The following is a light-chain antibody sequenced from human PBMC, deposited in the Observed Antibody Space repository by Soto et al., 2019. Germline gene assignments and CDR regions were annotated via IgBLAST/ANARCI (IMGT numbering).Light chain of an antibody. Sequence: QSVLTQPASVSGSPGQSITVSCTGTTSDVGNYNLVSWYQQHPGKAPKLMIFDVSRRPSGVSDRFSASKSGNTASLTISGLQAEDEADYYCSSYTSTNTLYVFATGTKVTVL. V-gene: IGLV2-14*03. CDR2: DVS. J-gene: IGLJ1*01. CDR3: SSYTSTNTLYV. CDR1: TSDVGNYNL.